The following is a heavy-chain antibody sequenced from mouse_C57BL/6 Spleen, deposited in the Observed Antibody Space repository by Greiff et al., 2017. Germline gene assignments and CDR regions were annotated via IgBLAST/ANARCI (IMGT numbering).Heavy chain of an antibody. V-gene: IGHV1-85*01. CDR2: IYPRDGST. CDR1: GYTFTSYD. D-gene: IGHD1-1*01. CDR3: ARPPLKATVDYAMDY. Sequence: VQLVESGPELVKPGASVKLSCKASGYTFTSYDINWVKQRPGQGLEWIGWIYPRDGSTKYNEKFKGKATLTVDTSSSTAYMELHSLTSEDSAVYVCARPPLKATVDYAMDYWGQGTSVTVSS. J-gene: IGHJ4*01.